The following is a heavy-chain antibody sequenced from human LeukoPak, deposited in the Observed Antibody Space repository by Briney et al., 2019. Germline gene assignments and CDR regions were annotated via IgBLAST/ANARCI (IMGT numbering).Heavy chain of an antibody. CDR2: IYYSGST. CDR1: GGSISSGGYY. D-gene: IGHD3-10*01. CDR3: ARDLRVRGVNEYYFDY. V-gene: IGHV4-31*03. Sequence: SETLSLTCTVSGGSISSGGYYWSWIRQHPGKGLGWIGYIYYSGSTYYNPSLKSRVTISVATSKTQFSLKLSSVTAADTAVYYCARDLRVRGVNEYYFDYWGQGTLVTVSS. J-gene: IGHJ4*02.